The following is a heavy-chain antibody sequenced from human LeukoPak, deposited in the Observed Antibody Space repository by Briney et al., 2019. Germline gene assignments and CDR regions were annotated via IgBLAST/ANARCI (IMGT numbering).Heavy chain of an antibody. Sequence: SDTLSLNCAVYGGSFSGYYWSWIRQPPGKGLEWIGEINHSGSTNYNPSLKSRVTISVDTSKNQFSLKLSSVTAADTAVYYCAGELSSKTPPSVWGQGTLVTVSS. CDR2: INHSGST. J-gene: IGHJ4*02. CDR1: GGSFSGYY. D-gene: IGHD3-16*02. CDR3: AGELSSKTPPSV. V-gene: IGHV4-34*01.